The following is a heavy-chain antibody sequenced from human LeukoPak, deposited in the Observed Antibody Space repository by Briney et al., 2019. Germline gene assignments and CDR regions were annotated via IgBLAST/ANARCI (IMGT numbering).Heavy chain of an antibody. CDR3: ARAAYSSSPDY. Sequence: GGSLRLSCAASGFTFSGYSMNWVRQAPGKGLEWVSYISPSSGTMYYADSVESRFTISRDNARSSLYLHMNSLRDEDTAVYYCARAAYSSSPDYWGQGTLVTVSS. CDR2: ISPSSGTM. D-gene: IGHD6-13*01. V-gene: IGHV3-48*02. J-gene: IGHJ4*02. CDR1: GFTFSGYS.